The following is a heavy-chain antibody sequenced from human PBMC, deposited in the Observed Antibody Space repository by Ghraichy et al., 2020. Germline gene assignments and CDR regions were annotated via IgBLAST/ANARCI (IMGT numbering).Heavy chain of an antibody. D-gene: IGHD5-18*01. V-gene: IGHV3-43D*04. CDR1: GFTFDDYA. J-gene: IGHJ4*02. CDR3: AKDIRSGYSYGTFDY. CDR2: ISWDGGST. Sequence: LSLTCAASGFTFDDYAMHWVRQAPGKGLEWVSLISWDGGSTYYADSVKGRFTISRDNSKNSLYLQMNSLRAEDTALYYCAKDIRSGYSYGTFDYWGQGTLVTVSS.